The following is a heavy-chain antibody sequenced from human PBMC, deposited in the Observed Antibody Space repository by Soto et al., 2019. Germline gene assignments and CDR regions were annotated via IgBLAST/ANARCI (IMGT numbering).Heavy chain of an antibody. CDR3: ASAGAYHDFWRGTVDF. V-gene: IGHV3-30-3*01. CDR1: GFTFSIYP. CDR2: IGYDGSNK. D-gene: IGHD3-3*01. J-gene: IGHJ6*02. Sequence: GGSVRLSCAASGFTFSIYPMHWVRQAPGKGLEWVAAIGYDGSNKKYADSVKGRFTISRDNPKNTLDLKMNSLRPEDTAVYYCASAGAYHDFWRGTVDFWGQGITVTVFS.